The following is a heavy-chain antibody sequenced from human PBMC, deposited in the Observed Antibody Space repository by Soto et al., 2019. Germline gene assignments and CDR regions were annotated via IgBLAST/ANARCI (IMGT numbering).Heavy chain of an antibody. J-gene: IGHJ4*02. D-gene: IGHD6-13*01. CDR1: GGSISSYY. V-gene: IGHV4-59*01. Sequence: SETLSLTCTVSGGSISSYYWSWIRQPPGKGLEWIGYIYYSGSTNYNPSLKSRVTISVDTSKNQFSLKLSSVTAADTAVYYCARAVSRKEKYSSSWYLDYWGQGTLVTVSS. CDR2: IYYSGST. CDR3: ARAVSRKEKYSSSWYLDY.